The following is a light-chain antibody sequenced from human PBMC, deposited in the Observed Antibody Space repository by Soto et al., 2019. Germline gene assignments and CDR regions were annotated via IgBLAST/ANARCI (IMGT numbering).Light chain of an antibody. J-gene: IGLJ1*01. CDR2: NNN. V-gene: IGLV1-44*01. CDR3: AAWADSLTAFV. CDR1: SSNIGRNI. Sequence: QSVLTQPHSASGTPGQRVTISCSGSSSNIGRNIVSWYQQLPGTAPKLLMYNNNQWPSGFPDRFSGSKSGTSASLAISGLQSEDEAYYYCAAWADSLTAFVVGTGTKLTVL.